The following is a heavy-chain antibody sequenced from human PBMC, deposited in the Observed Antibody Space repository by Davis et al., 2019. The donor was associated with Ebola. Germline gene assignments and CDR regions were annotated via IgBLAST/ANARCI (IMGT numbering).Heavy chain of an antibody. V-gene: IGHV3-49*03. Sequence: GGSLRLSCTASGFTFGDYAMSWFRQAPGKGLEWVGFIRSKAYGGTTEYAASVKGRFTISRDDSKSIAYLQMNSLKTEDTAVYYCTRALVVIAIRVGYWGQGTLVTVSS. CDR3: TRALVVIAIRVGY. CDR2: IRSKAYGGTT. J-gene: IGHJ4*02. CDR1: GFTFGDYA. D-gene: IGHD2-21*01.